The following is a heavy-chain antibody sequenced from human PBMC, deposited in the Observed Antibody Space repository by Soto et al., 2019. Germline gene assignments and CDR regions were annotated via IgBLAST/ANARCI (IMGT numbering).Heavy chain of an antibody. CDR3: ARDRGGFCSGGSCSYYGMDV. Sequence: GGSLRLSCAASGFTFSSYEMNWVRQAPGKGLEWVSYISSSGSTIYYADSVKGRFTISRDNAKNSLYLQMNSLRAEDTAVYYCARDRGGFCSGGSCSYYGMDVWGQGTTVTVSS. CDR2: ISSSGSTI. V-gene: IGHV3-48*03. J-gene: IGHJ6*02. D-gene: IGHD2-15*01. CDR1: GFTFSSYE.